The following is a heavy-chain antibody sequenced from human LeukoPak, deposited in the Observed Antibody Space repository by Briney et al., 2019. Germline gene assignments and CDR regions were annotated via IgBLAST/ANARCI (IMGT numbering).Heavy chain of an antibody. D-gene: IGHD6-6*01. CDR2: IRYDGSNK. Sequence: PGGSLRLSCAASGFTFSSYGMHWVRQAPGKGLEWVAFIRYDGSNKYYADSVKGRFTISRDNAKNSLYLQMNSLRAEDTAVYYCARAHRGHFSSSYYFDYWGQGTLVTVSS. J-gene: IGHJ4*02. V-gene: IGHV3-30*02. CDR3: ARAHRGHFSSSYYFDY. CDR1: GFTFSSYG.